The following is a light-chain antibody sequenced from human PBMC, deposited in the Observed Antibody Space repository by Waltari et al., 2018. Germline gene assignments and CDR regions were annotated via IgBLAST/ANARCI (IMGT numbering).Light chain of an antibody. J-gene: IGKJ1*01. Sequence: IQLTQSPSSLSASVGDRVTITCLASQGINNYLAWYQQKPGKAPELLIYAASTLQSGVPSRFSGSGSGTDFTLTISSLQPEDFASYYCQQLNSYQWTFGQGTKVEVK. CDR2: AAS. CDR1: QGINNY. CDR3: QQLNSYQWT. V-gene: IGKV1-9*01.